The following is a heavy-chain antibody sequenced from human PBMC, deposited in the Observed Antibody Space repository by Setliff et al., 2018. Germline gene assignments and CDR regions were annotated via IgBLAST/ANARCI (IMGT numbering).Heavy chain of an antibody. CDR1: GFLLSTSGMY. CDR2: IDWYDDK. Sequence: GSGPTLVNPTQTLTLTCTFSGFLLSTSGMYVSWIRQPPGKALEWLGSIDWYDDKLYSTSLKTRLTISKDTYKNQVVLTMTDMDPMDTATYYWARIRKGYTGYEGFDYWSQGTLVTVSS. V-gene: IGHV2-70*17. CDR3: ARIRKGYTGYEGFDY. D-gene: IGHD5-12*01. J-gene: IGHJ4*02.